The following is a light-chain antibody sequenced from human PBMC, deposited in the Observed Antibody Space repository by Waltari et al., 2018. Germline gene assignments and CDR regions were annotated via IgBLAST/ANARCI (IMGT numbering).Light chain of an antibody. CDR1: SSNIGRSY. CDR2: DNV. CDR3: GTWDSGLSVVV. Sequence: QSVLTQPPSVSAAPGQRVTISCSGSSSNIGRSYVCWYQHVPGTAPKLLIYDNVKRPHGIPGRFSGSKSGTSAVLGITGLQTEDEADYYCGTWDSGLSVVVFGGGTRLTVL. V-gene: IGLV1-51*01. J-gene: IGLJ2*01.